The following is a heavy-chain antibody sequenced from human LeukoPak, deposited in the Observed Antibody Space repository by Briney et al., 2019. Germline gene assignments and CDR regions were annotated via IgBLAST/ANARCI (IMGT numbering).Heavy chain of an antibody. J-gene: IGHJ4*02. D-gene: IGHD3-22*01. Sequence: PSETLSLTCTVSGGSFSSHYWSWIRQPPGKGLEWIGYIYYSGSTKFNPSLKSRVTISVDTSKNQFSLKLSSVTAADTAVYYCARGGGVTYYDSTGYLWYFDYWGQGTLVTVSS. CDR3: ARGGGVTYYDSTGYLWYFDY. V-gene: IGHV4-59*11. CDR1: GGSFSSHY. CDR2: IYYSGST.